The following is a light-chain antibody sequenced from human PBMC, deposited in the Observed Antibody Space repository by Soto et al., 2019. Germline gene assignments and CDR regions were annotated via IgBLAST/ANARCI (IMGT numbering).Light chain of an antibody. Sequence: QMTQSPSSLSASVGDRVTITCRASQVISSWLACSQQKSGKAPKLLIYAASSLQSGVPSRFSGSGSGTDFTLTISSLQPEDFATYYCQQANSFSSLTFGGGTKVEIK. CDR1: QVISSW. CDR2: AAS. J-gene: IGKJ4*01. V-gene: IGKV1-12*02. CDR3: QQANSFSSLT.